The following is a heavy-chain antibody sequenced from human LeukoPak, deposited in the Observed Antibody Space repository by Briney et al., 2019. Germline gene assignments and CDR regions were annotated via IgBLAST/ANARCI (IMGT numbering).Heavy chain of an antibody. CDR1: GFTFSSYS. CDR3: ARDYKGLSEY. J-gene: IGHJ4*02. Sequence: RGSLRLSCAASGFTFSSYSMNWVRQAPGKGLEWVSSISSDSYYIYYADSVKGRFTISRDNAKDSLYLHMNTLRAEDTAVYYCARDYKGLSEYWGQGTLVTVSS. CDR2: ISSDSYYI. V-gene: IGHV3-21*01. D-gene: IGHD1-1*01.